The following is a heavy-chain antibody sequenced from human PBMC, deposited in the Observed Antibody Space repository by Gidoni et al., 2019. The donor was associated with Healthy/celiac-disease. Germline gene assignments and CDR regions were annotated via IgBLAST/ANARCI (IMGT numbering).Heavy chain of an antibody. V-gene: IGHV1-46*03. CDR1: GYTFTSYY. CDR3: ARAPIAVAGTYYYYGMDV. CDR2: INPSGGST. J-gene: IGHJ6*02. D-gene: IGHD6-19*01. Sequence: QVQLVQSGAEVKTPGASVKVSCKASGYTFTSYYMHWVRQAPGQGLEWMGIINPSGGSTSYAQKFQGRVTMTRDTSTSTVYMELSILRSEDTAVYYCARAPIAVAGTYYYYGMDVWGQGTTVTVSS.